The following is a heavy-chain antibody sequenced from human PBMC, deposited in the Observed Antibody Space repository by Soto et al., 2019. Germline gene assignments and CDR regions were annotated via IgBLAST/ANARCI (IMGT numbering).Heavy chain of an antibody. Sequence: LSLTWTVSGGSISSSSYYWCWIRQPPGKGLEWIGSIYYSGSTYYNPSLKSRVTISVDTSKNQFSLKLSSVTAADTAVYYCARGRNWFDPWGQGTLVTVSS. CDR2: IYYSGST. V-gene: IGHV4-39*01. CDR1: GGSISSSSYY. CDR3: ARGRNWFDP. J-gene: IGHJ5*02.